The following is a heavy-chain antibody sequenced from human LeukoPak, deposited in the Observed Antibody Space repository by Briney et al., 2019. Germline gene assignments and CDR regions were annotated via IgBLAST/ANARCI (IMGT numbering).Heavy chain of an antibody. J-gene: IGHJ4*02. CDR2: LSGSGGGT. CDR3: VKGGPQLYYDSSGYYFLDY. CDR1: GFTFSTYA. V-gene: IGHV3-23*01. D-gene: IGHD3-22*01. Sequence: GSLRLSCAASGFTFSTYAMSWVRQAPGKGLEWVSALSGSGGGTYHADSVKGRFTMSRDNSKNTLYLQMNSLRAEDTAVYYCVKGGPQLYYDSSGYYFLDYWGQGTLVTVSS.